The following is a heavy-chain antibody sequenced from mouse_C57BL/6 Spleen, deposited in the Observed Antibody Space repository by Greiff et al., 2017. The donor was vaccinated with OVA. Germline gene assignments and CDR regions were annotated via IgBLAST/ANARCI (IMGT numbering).Heavy chain of an antibody. CDR3: ARSSIYYDYMDY. CDR1: GYAFSSYW. D-gene: IGHD2-4*01. J-gene: IGHJ4*01. Sequence: QVQLQQSGAELVKPGASVKISCKASGYAFSSYWMNWVKQRPGKGLEWIGQIYPGDGDTNYNGKFKGKATLTADKSSSTAYMQLSSLTSEDSAVYFCARSSIYYDYMDYWGQGTSVTVSS. CDR2: IYPGDGDT. V-gene: IGHV1-80*01.